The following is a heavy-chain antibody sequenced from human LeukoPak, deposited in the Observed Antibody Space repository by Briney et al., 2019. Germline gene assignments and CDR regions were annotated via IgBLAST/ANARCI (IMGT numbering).Heavy chain of an antibody. D-gene: IGHD5-18*01. J-gene: IGHJ6*02. V-gene: IGHV3-7*03. CDR3: ARGSLSYGWDYYYGMDV. CDR2: IKQDGSEI. CDR1: EFTFSTYW. Sequence: QPGGSLRLSCAASEFTFSTYWMTWVRQAPGKGLEWVANIKQDGSEIYYVDSVKGRFTISRDNAKNSLYLQMNTLRAEDTAVYYCARGSLSYGWDYYYGMDVWGQGTTVTVSS.